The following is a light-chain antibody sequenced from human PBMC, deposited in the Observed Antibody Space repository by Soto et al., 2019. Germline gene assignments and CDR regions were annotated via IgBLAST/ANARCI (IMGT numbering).Light chain of an antibody. CDR2: GAS. CDR1: QSLSKTY. Sequence: EIVLTQSPGTLSLSPGERATLSCRASQSLSKTYLAWYQKKPGQAPRLLIDGASSRATGTPDRFSGSGSGTDFTLTISRLEPEDFAVYYCQQYVSHPWTFGKGTKV. V-gene: IGKV3-20*01. J-gene: IGKJ1*01. CDR3: QQYVSHPWT.